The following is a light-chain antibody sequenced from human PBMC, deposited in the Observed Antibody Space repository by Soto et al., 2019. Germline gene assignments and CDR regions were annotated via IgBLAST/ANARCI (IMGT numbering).Light chain of an antibody. Sequence: EFVLTQSPGTLSLSPGERATLSCRASQSVTNNYLAWYQQKTDQAPRLLIYGASSRVIGIPDRFSGSGSGTDFTLTISRLEPEDFAMYYCQQYGSLWTFGQGTKVEFK. J-gene: IGKJ1*01. V-gene: IGKV3-20*01. CDR2: GAS. CDR3: QQYGSLWT. CDR1: QSVTNNY.